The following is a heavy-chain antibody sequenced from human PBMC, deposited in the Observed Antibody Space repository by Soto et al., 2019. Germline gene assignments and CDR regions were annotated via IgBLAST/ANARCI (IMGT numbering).Heavy chain of an antibody. CDR1: GFTFSSYS. V-gene: IGHV3-21*01. D-gene: IGHD2-15*01. CDR3: ASHCSGGRCQDY. Sequence: GGSLRLSCAASGFTFSSYSMNWVRQAPGKGLEWVSSISSSSSYIYYADSVKGRFTISRDNAKNSLYLQMNSLRAEDTAVYYCASHCSGGRCQDYWGQGTLVTVSS. CDR2: ISSSSSYI. J-gene: IGHJ4*02.